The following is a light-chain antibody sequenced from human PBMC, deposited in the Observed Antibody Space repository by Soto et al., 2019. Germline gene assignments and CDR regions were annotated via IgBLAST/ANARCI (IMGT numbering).Light chain of an antibody. J-gene: IGKJ5*01. Sequence: DLQMTQSPSSLSASVGDRVTIICRASQSITTYLNWYQQKPGKAPKLLLYAASTLQSGVPSRFSGSGSGTDFTLTVSSLQPEDFATYYCQQTYSTPPTFGQGTRLEIK. V-gene: IGKV1-39*01. CDR2: AAS. CDR3: QQTYSTPPT. CDR1: QSITTY.